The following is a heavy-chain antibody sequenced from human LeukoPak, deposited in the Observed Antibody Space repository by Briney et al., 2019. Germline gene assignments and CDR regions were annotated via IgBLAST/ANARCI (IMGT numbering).Heavy chain of an antibody. V-gene: IGHV3-48*03. CDR3: TRSDY. Sequence: GGSLRLSCAASGFTFSIFEMNWVRQAPGKGLEWVSYISSGGSTIYYADSVKGRFTISRDNAKNLLYLQMNSLRAEDTAVYYCTRSDYWGQGTLVTVSS. CDR1: GFTFSIFE. CDR2: ISSGGSTI. J-gene: IGHJ4*02.